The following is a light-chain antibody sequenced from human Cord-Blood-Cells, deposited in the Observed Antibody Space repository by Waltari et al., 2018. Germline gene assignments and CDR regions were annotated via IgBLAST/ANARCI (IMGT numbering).Light chain of an antibody. V-gene: IGLV1-51*01. J-gene: IGLJ2*01. Sequence: QSVLTQPPSVSAAPGQKVTISCSGSSSNIGNNYVSWYQQLPGTAPKLLIYDNKQRPSGIPDRFAGSKSGTSATLGITGRQTGDEADYYCGTWDSSLSDVVFGGGTKLTVL. CDR2: DNK. CDR1: SSNIGNNY. CDR3: GTWDSSLSDVV.